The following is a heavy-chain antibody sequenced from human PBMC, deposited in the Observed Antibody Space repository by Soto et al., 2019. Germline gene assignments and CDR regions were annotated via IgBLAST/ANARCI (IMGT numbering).Heavy chain of an antibody. CDR1: GFTFSSYS. J-gene: IGHJ4*02. CDR3: AREITDIVATIGGLDFDY. CDR2: ISSSSSYI. D-gene: IGHD5-12*01. Sequence: PGGSLRLSCAASGFTFSSYSMNWVRQAPGKGLEWVSSISSSSSYIYYADSVKGRFTISRDNAKNSLYLQMNSLRAEDTAVYYCAREITDIVATIGGLDFDYWGQGTLVTVSS. V-gene: IGHV3-21*01.